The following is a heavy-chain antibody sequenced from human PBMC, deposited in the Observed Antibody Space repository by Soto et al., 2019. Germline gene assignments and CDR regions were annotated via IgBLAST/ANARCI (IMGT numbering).Heavy chain of an antibody. CDR2: IYYSGST. D-gene: IGHD2-21*02. Sequence: TSETLSLTCTVSGASISSGGHYWTWFRQHPGRGLEWIGNIYYSGSTYYSPSLKSRVTISIDTSNNQVSLKLSSVTAADTAVYFCARDVLVTAIRPGAFDIWGQGTMVTVSS. CDR1: GASISSGGHY. CDR3: ARDVLVTAIRPGAFDI. J-gene: IGHJ3*02. V-gene: IGHV4-31*03.